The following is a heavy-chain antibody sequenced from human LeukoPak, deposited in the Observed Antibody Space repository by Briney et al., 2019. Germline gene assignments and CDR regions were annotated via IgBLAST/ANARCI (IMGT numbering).Heavy chain of an antibody. V-gene: IGHV3-74*01. J-gene: IGHJ4*02. CDR2: INSDGSST. CDR1: GFTFSSYW. D-gene: IGHD5-18*01. Sequence: GGSLRLSCAACGFTFSSYWMHWVRQAPGKGLVCVSRINSDGSSTSYADSVKGRFTISRDNAKNTLYLQMNSLRAEDTAVYYCARGGGYSYGTFDYWGQGTLVTVSS. CDR3: ARGGGYSYGTFDY.